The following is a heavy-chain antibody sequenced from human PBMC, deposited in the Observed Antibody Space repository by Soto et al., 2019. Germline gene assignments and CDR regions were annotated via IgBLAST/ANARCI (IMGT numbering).Heavy chain of an antibody. V-gene: IGHV1-46*02. CDR3: ARLSGMADTRYGN. D-gene: IGHD3-3*01. J-gene: IGHJ4*02. CDR1: GYNFNDYY. Sequence: QVQLVQSEAEVKKPGASVTVSCKASGYNFNDYYIHWVRQAPGHGLEWMGVVNPGVGSTSFAQKFQGRVTLTSDSSTRTVYMDLNSLRSDDTAVYYCARLSGMADTRYGNWGQGTLVTVSS. CDR2: VNPGVGST.